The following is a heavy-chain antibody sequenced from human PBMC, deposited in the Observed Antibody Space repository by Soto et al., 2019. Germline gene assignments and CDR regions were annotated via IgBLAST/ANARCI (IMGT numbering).Heavy chain of an antibody. Sequence: ASVKVSCKASGGTFSSYTISWVRQAPGQGLEWMGRIIPILGIANYAQKFQGRVTITADKSTSTAYMELSSLRSEDTAVYYCARVSRGYSGYEEENYFDYWGQGTLVTVSS. CDR3: ARVSRGYSGYEEENYFDY. V-gene: IGHV1-69*02. D-gene: IGHD5-12*01. CDR2: IIPILGIA. CDR1: GGTFSSYT. J-gene: IGHJ4*02.